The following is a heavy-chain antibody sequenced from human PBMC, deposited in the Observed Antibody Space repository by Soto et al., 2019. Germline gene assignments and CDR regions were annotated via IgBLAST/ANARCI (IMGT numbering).Heavy chain of an antibody. J-gene: IGHJ4*02. CDR1: GFTFNNYA. D-gene: IGHD2-15*01. CDR3: AKGDCSGGSCYRGFDS. Sequence: SGFTFNNYAXTWVRQAPGVGLEWVSTISGSGATTYYTDSVKGRFTISRDNSKHTLSLQMNSLRADDTAMYYCAKGDCSGGSCYRGFDSWGQGALVTVSS. V-gene: IGHV3-23*01. CDR2: ISGSGATT.